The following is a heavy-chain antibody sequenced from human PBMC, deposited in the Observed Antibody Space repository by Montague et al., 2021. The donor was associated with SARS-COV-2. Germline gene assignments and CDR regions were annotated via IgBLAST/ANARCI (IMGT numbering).Heavy chain of an antibody. Sequence: SLRLSCAASGFTFSSYSMNWVRQAPGKGLEWVSYIRNSSTTIYYTDSVKGRFTISRDNAKNSLYLQVNSLRAEDTVVYYCARGGNVWDSSGYYGEGYFYCKDVWGQGTLVTVSS. D-gene: IGHD3-22*01. CDR3: ARGGNVWDSSGYYGEGYFYCKDV. CDR1: GFTFSSYS. V-gene: IGHV3-48*04. CDR2: IRNSSTTI. J-gene: IGHJ6*02.